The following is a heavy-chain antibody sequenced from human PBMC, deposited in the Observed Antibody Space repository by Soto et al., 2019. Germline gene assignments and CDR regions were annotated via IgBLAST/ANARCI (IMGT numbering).Heavy chain of an antibody. Sequence: PSETLSLTCAVSGFSISSDSYWGWMRQSPGKGLEWIGTLSHSGRTFYNPSLKSRVTISADTTKNQSSLSLTSVTAADTAVYYCGHLKTDTEVTPAPPLFDSWGQGTLVTVSS. CDR3: GHLKTDTEVTPAPPLFDS. J-gene: IGHJ4*02. V-gene: IGHV4-38-2*01. CDR1: GFSISSDSY. D-gene: IGHD6-6*01. CDR2: LSHSGRT.